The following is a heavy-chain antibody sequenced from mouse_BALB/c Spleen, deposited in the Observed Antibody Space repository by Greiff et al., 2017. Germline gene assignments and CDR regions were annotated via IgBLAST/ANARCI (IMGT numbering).Heavy chain of an antibody. D-gene: IGHD1-1*01. J-gene: IGHJ3*01. Sequence: EVKLQESGPDLVKPSQSLSLTCTVTGYSFTSGYSWHWIRPCSGNLLEWMGFIHYSGSTNYNPSLSIRIFITRDTSKNQFFLQLNSVTNEDTATYYCASYGSSWGFAYWGQGTRVTVSA. V-gene: IGHV3-1*02. CDR2: IHYSGST. CDR1: GYSFTSGYS. CDR3: ASYGSSWGFAY.